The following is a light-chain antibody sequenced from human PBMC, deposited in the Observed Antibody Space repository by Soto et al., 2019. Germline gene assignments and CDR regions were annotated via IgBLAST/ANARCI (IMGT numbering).Light chain of an antibody. CDR1: SSDVGGYNY. CDR3: ISYTSSGTWV. J-gene: IGLJ3*02. CDR2: GVR. V-gene: IGLV2-14*01. Sequence: QSVLTQPASVSGSPGQSITISCTGTSSDVGGYNYVSWYHQHPGKAPKLMIYGVRNRPSGVSNRFSGSKSGNTASLTISGLQAEDEADYYCISYTSSGTWVFGGGTKLTVL.